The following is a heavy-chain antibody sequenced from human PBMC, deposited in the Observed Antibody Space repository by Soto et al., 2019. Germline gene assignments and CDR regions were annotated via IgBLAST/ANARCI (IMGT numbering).Heavy chain of an antibody. D-gene: IGHD3-3*01. CDR2: TIPIFGTA. Sequence: QVQLVQSGAEVKKPGPSVKVSCKASGGTFSSYAISWVRQAPGQGLEWMGGTIPIFGTANYAQKFEGRVTITADESTSTAYMELGSVRSEETDVYYCASRGYYGYKDFWSSYYYYCGTDVWGQGTT. CDR3: ASRGYYGYKDFWSSYYYYCGTDV. V-gene: IGHV1-69*12. J-gene: IGHJ6*02. CDR1: GGTFSSYA.